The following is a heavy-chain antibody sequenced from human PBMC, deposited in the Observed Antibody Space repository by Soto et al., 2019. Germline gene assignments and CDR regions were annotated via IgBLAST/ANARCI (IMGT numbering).Heavy chain of an antibody. V-gene: IGHV3-9*01. D-gene: IGHD3-3*01. J-gene: IGHJ6*03. CDR3: AKDNPKRSITWFWFTKIFGVVIIYYYYYYMDV. CDR1: GFTFDDYA. Sequence: GGSLRLSCAASGFTFDDYAMHWVRQAPGKGLEWVSGISWNSGSIGYADSVKGRFTISRDNAKNSLYLQMNSLRAEDTALYYCAKDNPKRSITWFWFTKIFGVVIIYYYYYYMDVWGKGTTVTVSS. CDR2: ISWNSGSI.